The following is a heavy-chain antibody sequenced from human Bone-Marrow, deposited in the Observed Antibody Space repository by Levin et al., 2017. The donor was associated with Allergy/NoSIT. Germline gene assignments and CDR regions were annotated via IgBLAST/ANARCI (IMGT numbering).Heavy chain of an antibody. V-gene: IGHV3-11*03. CDR1: FFPFLSSS. CDR3: AKHERAASMGTRYLFDS. Sequence: GESLPLSFSFSFFPFLSSSLLFLLPSPFPGLAWLSYSGLSDLYTNYADSVKGRFTISRDNDKKSLYLQMNSLRPEDTAVYYCAKHERAASMGTRYLFDSCGQGILVTVSS. J-gene: IGHJ4*02. CDR2: SGLSDLYT. D-gene: IGHD6-25*01.